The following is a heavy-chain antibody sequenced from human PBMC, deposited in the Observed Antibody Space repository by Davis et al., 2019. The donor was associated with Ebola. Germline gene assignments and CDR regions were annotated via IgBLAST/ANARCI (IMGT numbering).Heavy chain of an antibody. Sequence: PSETLSLTCAISGASITSDTNSWSWLRQPPGKGLEWTGFISHTGSTDYSPSLRSRVTMSVDKSRNQFSLRLSSVTAADTAVYFCARKNGTYLKTHFDYWGQGMLVTVSS. J-gene: IGHJ4*02. CDR3: ARKNGTYLKTHFDY. CDR2: ISHTGST. V-gene: IGHV4-30-2*01. CDR1: GASITSDTNS. D-gene: IGHD1-1*01.